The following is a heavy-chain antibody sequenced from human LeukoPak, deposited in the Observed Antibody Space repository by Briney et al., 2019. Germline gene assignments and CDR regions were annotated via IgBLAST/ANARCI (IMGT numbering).Heavy chain of an antibody. Sequence: PGGSLRLSCAASGFTFSGYWMSWVRQAPGKGLEWVANIKQDGSEKYYVDSVKGRFTISRDNAKNSLYLQMNSLRAEDTAVYYCANQYFDYWGQGTLVTVSS. J-gene: IGHJ4*02. D-gene: IGHD2/OR15-2a*01. CDR2: IKQDGSEK. V-gene: IGHV3-7*03. CDR3: ANQYFDY. CDR1: GFTFSGYW.